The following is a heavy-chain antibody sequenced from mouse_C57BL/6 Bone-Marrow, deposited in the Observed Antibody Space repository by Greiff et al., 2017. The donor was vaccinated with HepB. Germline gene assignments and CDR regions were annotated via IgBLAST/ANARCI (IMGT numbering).Heavy chain of an antibody. V-gene: IGHV5-2*01. J-gene: IGHJ1*03. CDR1: EYEFPSHD. Sequence: EVMLVESGGGLVQPGESLKLSCESNEYEFPSHDMSWVRKTPEKRLELVAAINSDGGSTYYPDTMERRFIISRDNTKKTLYLQMSSLRSEDTALYYCARLPLTTAARGWYFDVWGTGTTVTVSS. CDR3: ARLPLTTAARGWYFDV. D-gene: IGHD1-2*01. CDR2: INSDGGST.